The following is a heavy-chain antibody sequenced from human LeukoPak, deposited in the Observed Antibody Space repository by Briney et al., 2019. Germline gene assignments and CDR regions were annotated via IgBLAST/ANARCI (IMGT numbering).Heavy chain of an antibody. CDR2: ISGSGGST. V-gene: IGHV3-11*01. J-gene: IGHJ4*02. D-gene: IGHD3-3*01. Sequence: GGSLRLSCAASGFTFSDYYMSWVRQAPGKGLEWVSAISGSGGSTYYADSVKGRFTISRDNAKNSLYLQMNSLRAEDTALYYCARDQFGVIIVTSQYYFDYWGQGTLVTVSS. CDR3: ARDQFGVIIVTSQYYFDY. CDR1: GFTFSDYY.